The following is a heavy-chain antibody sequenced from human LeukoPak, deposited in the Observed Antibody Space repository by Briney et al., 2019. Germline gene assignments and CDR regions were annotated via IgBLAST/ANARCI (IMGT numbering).Heavy chain of an antibody. V-gene: IGHV3-73*01. D-gene: IGHD3-22*01. CDR2: IRSKPHNYAT. CDR1: GFTFTGSA. J-gene: IGHJ3*02. Sequence: GGSLRLSCAASGFTFTGSAMHWVRQASGKGLEWVGRIRSKPHNYATAYAASVKGRFTISRDDSKNTAYLQMNSLNTGDTAVYYCTRHGGRDFYDSTEDAFDIWGQGTMVTVSS. CDR3: TRHGGRDFYDSTEDAFDI.